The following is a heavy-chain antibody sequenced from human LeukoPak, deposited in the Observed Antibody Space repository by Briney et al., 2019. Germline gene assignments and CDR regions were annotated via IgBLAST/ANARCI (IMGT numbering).Heavy chain of an antibody. CDR3: TTDAPGGVWFGELLDY. Sequence: PGRSLRLSCAASGFTFSNAWMSWVRQAPGKGLEWVGRIKSKTDGGTTDYAAPVKGRFTISRDDSKNTLYLQMNSLKTEDTAVYYCTTDAPGGVWFGELLDYWGQGTLVTVSS. J-gene: IGHJ4*02. CDR2: IKSKTDGGTT. V-gene: IGHV3-15*01. CDR1: GFTFSNAW. D-gene: IGHD3-10*01.